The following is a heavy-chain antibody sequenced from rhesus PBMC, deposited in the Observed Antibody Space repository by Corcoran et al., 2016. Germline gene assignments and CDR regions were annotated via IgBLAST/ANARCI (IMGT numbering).Heavy chain of an antibody. Sequence: QVTLKESGPALVKPTQTLTLTCTFSGFSLSTSGMGVGWIRQPPGKALEWLASHSWDDDKYYNTALKSRHTIPKDTSKNQVVLTMTNMYPVDTATYYCARERQHDYWGQGVLVTVSS. CDR1: GFSLSTSGMG. J-gene: IGHJ4*01. D-gene: IGHD6-25*01. CDR2: HSWDDDK. CDR3: ARERQHDY. V-gene: IGHV2S1*01.